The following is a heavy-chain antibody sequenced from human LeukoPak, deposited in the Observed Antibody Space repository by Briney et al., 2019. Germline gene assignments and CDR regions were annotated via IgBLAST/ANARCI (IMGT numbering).Heavy chain of an antibody. CDR3: AREGDYDSRRYFDL. J-gene: IGHJ2*01. D-gene: IGHD3-22*01. CDR2: IRYDGSNK. CDR1: GFTFSSYG. V-gene: IGHV3-30*02. Sequence: PGGSLRLSCAASGFTFSSYGMHWVRQAPGKGLEWVAFIRYDGSNKYYADSVKGRFTISRDNSKNTLYLQMNSLRAEDTAVYYCAREGDYDSRRYFDLWGRGTLVTVSS.